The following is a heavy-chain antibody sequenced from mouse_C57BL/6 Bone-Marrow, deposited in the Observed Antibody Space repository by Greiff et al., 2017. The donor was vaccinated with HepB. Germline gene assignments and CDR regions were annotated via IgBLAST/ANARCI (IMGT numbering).Heavy chain of an antibody. CDR2: IYPRSGNT. V-gene: IGHV1-81*01. CDR3: ASGLISRDYFDY. CDR1: GYTFTSYG. Sequence: VKLVESGAELARPGASVKLSCKASGYTFTSYGISWVKQRTGQGLEWIGEIYPRSGNTYYNEKFKGKATLTADKSSSTAYMELRSLTSEDSAVYFCASGLISRDYFDYWGQGTTLTVSS. D-gene: IGHD1-2*01. J-gene: IGHJ2*01.